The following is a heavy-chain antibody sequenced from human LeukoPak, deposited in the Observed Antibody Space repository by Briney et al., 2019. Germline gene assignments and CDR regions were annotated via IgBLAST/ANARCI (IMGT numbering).Heavy chain of an antibody. CDR1: GDSVSSNSAA. D-gene: IGHD5-24*01. V-gene: IGHV6-1*01. CDR2: TYYRSKWYN. CDR3: AREPVVEMATINYFDY. J-gene: IGHJ4*02. Sequence: SQTLSLTCAISGDSVSSNSAAWNWIRQSPSRGLEWLGRTYYRSKWYNDYAVSVKSRITINTDTSKNQFSLQLNSVTPEDTAVYYCAREPVVEMATINYFDYWGQGTLVTVSS.